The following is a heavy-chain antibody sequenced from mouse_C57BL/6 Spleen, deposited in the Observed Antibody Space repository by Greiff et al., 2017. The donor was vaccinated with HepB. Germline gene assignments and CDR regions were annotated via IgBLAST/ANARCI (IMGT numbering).Heavy chain of an antibody. J-gene: IGHJ1*03. CDR3: TRGASSNLWYFDV. V-gene: IGHV5-9-1*02. CDR1: GFTFSSYA. Sequence: EVMLVESGEGLVKPGGSLKLSCAASGFTFSSYAMSWVRQTPEKRLEWVAYISSGGDYIYYADTVKGRFTISRDNARNTLYLQMRSLKSEDTAMYYCTRGASSNLWYFDVWGTGTTVTVSS. CDR2: ISSGGDYI. D-gene: IGHD2-5*01.